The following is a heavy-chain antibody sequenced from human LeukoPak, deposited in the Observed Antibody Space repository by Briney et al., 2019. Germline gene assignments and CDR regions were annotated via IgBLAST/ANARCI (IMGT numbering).Heavy chain of an antibody. J-gene: IGHJ4*02. CDR2: IYYSGST. D-gene: IGHD3-22*01. Sequence: PSGSLSLTCTVSGGSISRYYWSWIRQPPGKGLEWIGYIYYSGSTNYNPSLKSRVTISVDTSKNQFSLKVTSVTAAGTAIYYCARHDSSGYKYWGQGTLVT. CDR1: GGSISRYY. CDR3: ARHDSSGYKY. V-gene: IGHV4-59*08.